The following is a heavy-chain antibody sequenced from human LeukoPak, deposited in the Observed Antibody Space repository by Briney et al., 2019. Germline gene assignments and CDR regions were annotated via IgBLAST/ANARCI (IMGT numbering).Heavy chain of an antibody. J-gene: IGHJ3*02. CDR1: GGSVSSGSYF. CDR3: ARAFTGSGYYYDAFDI. Sequence: PSETLSLSCTVSGGSVSSGSYFWTWLRQPPGKGLEWIGYIQNSGSSNYNPSLESRVTISVDTSKDQFSLKLSSVTAADTAVYYCARAFTGSGYYYDAFDIWGQGTMVTVSS. CDR2: IQNSGSS. V-gene: IGHV4-61*01. D-gene: IGHD3-22*01.